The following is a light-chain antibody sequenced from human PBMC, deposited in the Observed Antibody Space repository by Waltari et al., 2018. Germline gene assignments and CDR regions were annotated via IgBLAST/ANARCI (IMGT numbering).Light chain of an antibody. J-gene: IGKJ2*01. CDR3: QKYNSAPWT. V-gene: IGKV1-27*01. Sequence: DIQLTQSPSSLSASVGDRVTITCRATQGINHHLAWYQQKPGKVPKLLIYGASSLQYGVPSRFSGSGFGTDFTLTISNLHPEDVATYYCQKYNSAPWTFGQGTKLEIK. CDR1: QGINHH. CDR2: GAS.